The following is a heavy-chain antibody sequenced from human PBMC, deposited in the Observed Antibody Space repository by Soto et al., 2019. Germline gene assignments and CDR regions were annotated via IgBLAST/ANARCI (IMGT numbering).Heavy chain of an antibody. Sequence: QVTLKESGPVLVKPTETLTLTCTVSGFSLSNARMGVSWIRQPPGKALEWLAHIFSNDEKSYSTSLKSRLNISKGTSKSQVVLTMTNMDPVDTATYYCARAGLRWLQGLYYFDYWGQGTLVTVSS. D-gene: IGHD5-12*01. V-gene: IGHV2-26*01. CDR1: GFSLSNARMG. J-gene: IGHJ4*02. CDR2: IFSNDEK. CDR3: ARAGLRWLQGLYYFDY.